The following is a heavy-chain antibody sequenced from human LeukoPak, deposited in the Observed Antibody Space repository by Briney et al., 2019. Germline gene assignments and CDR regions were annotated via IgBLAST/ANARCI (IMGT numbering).Heavy chain of an antibody. CDR3: ARDGYSDSSGYDYPPSV. V-gene: IGHV4-59*01. CDR2: MSYSGTS. J-gene: IGHJ4*02. Sequence: SETLSLTCTVSGGSISSYYWSWIRQPPGEGLEWIGYMSYSGTSSYNPSLRSRTTISVDASKKQFSLKLSSVTAADTAVYYCARDGYSDSSGYDYPPSVWGQGTLVTVSS. D-gene: IGHD3-22*01. CDR1: GGSISSYY.